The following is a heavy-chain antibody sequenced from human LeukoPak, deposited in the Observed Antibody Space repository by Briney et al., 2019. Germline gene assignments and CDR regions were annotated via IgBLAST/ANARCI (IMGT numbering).Heavy chain of an antibody. CDR1: RFTFSNAW. D-gene: IGHD5-18*01. J-gene: IGHJ4*02. V-gene: IGHV3-15*01. CDR3: TTDKLWHFDY. Sequence: GGSLRLSCAASRFTFSNAWMSWVRQAPGKGLEWVGRIKSKTDGGTTDHAAPVKGRLTIPRDDSKNTLYLQMNSLKTEDTAVYYCTTDKLWHFDYWGQGTLVTVSS. CDR2: IKSKTDGGTT.